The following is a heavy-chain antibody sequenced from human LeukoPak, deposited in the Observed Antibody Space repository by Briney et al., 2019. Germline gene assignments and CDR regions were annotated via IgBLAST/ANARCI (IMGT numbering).Heavy chain of an antibody. Sequence: GGSPRLSCAASGFTFSSYWMHWVRQAPGKGLVWVSRINSDGSSTSYADAVKGRFTISRDNSKNTLYLQMNSLRAEDTAVYYCAKPGGQWLVFPHFDYWGQGTLVTVSS. J-gene: IGHJ4*02. CDR1: GFTFSSYW. V-gene: IGHV3-74*01. CDR2: INSDGSST. D-gene: IGHD6-19*01. CDR3: AKPGGQWLVFPHFDY.